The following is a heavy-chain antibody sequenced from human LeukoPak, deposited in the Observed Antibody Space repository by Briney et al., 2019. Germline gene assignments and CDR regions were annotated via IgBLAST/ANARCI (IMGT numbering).Heavy chain of an antibody. J-gene: IGHJ5*02. CDR1: GFTFSDYW. Sequence: GGSLRLSCAGSGFTFSDYWVDWVRQAPGKGLEWVANINKDGTEKNYLESVKGRFTISRDNAKNSLYLQMNNLRAEDTAVYYCARDLYYGSGPGGFDPWGQGTLVTVSS. D-gene: IGHD3-10*01. CDR2: INKDGTEK. V-gene: IGHV3-7*01. CDR3: ARDLYYGSGPGGFDP.